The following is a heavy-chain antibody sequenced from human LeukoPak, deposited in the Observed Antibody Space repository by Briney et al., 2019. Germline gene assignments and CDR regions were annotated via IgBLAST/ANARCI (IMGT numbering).Heavy chain of an antibody. CDR3: AKDRYSSSWYGGSDY. Sequence: GGSLRLSCAASGFTFSSYAMSWVRQAPGKGLEWVSAISGRGGSTYYADSVKGRFTISRDNSKNTLYLQMNSLRAEDTAVYYCAKDRYSSSWYGGSDYWGQGTLVTVSS. CDR2: ISGRGGST. D-gene: IGHD6-13*01. CDR1: GFTFSSYA. J-gene: IGHJ4*02. V-gene: IGHV3-23*01.